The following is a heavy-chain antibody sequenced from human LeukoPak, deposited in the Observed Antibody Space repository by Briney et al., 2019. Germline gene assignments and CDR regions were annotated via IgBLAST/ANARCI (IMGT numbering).Heavy chain of an antibody. CDR1: GFAIXAYX. J-gene: IGHJ4*01. D-gene: IGHD2-8*02. CDR2: LSSGRSL. Sequence: GGSLRLSCAASGFAIXAYXXAWVRQAXXXXXXWXSSLSSGRSLSYSESLEGRLTMSSDNARNTLYLQMDNLRGEDTAMYYCARQLGYCAAGTCYFDSWGHGTQVTVSS. CDR3: ARQLGYCAAGTCYFDS. V-gene: IGHV3-21*04.